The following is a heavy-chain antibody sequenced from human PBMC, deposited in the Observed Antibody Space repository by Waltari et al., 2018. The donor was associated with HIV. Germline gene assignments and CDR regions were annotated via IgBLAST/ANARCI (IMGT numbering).Heavy chain of an antibody. V-gene: IGHV4-38-2*01. CDR1: GYSISSGYS. CDR2: IYHRGST. Sequence: QVQLQESGPGLVKPSETLSLTCAVSGYSISSGYSWGWIRQPPGKGLEWLGSIYHRGSTYYNPSLKSRVTISVDTSKNQFSLKLSSVTAADTAVYYCARVYGYSGSYPGAPDDYWGQGTLVTVSS. J-gene: IGHJ4*02. D-gene: IGHD1-26*01. CDR3: ARVYGYSGSYPGAPDDY.